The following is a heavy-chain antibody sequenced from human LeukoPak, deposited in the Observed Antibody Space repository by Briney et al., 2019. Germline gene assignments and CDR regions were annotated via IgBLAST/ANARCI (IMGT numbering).Heavy chain of an antibody. CDR2: IYDSGST. J-gene: IGHJ4*02. CDR1: GGSISSYY. D-gene: IGHD6-19*01. V-gene: IGHV4-59*08. CDR3: ARASSSGPRDY. Sequence: SETLSLTCTVSGGSISSYYWSWIRQPPGKGLEWIGYIYDSGSTNYNPSLKSRVTISVDTSKNQFSLKLNSVTAADTAVYYCARASSSGPRDYWGQGTLVTVSS.